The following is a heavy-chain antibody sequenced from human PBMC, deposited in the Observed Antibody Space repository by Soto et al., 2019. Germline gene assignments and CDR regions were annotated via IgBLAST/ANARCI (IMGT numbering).Heavy chain of an antibody. CDR2: IYYSGST. D-gene: IGHD3-3*01. V-gene: IGHV4-59*01. J-gene: IGHJ4*02. CDR1: GGSISSYY. Sequence: SETLSLTCTVSGGSISSYYWSWIRQPPGKGLEWIGYIYYSGSTNYNPSLKSRVTISVDTSKNQFSLKLSSVTAADTAVYYCARGFWSGYPNEVYFDYWGQGTLVTVS. CDR3: ARGFWSGYPNEVYFDY.